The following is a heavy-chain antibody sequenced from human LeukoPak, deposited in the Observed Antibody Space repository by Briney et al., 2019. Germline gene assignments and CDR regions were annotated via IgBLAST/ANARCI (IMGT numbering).Heavy chain of an antibody. Sequence: GESLKISCKGSGYSFTSYWISWVRQMPGKGLEWLGTIGPSDSYTNYSPSFQGQVSISADKSISTAYLQWSSLKASDTATYYCARHAEMSTSFDYWGQGTLVTVSS. CDR1: GYSFTSYW. J-gene: IGHJ4*02. CDR3: ARHAEMSTSFDY. CDR2: IGPSDSYT. V-gene: IGHV5-10-1*04. D-gene: IGHD5-24*01.